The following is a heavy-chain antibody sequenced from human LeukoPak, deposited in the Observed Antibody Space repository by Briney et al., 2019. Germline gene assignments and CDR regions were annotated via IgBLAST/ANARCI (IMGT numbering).Heavy chain of an antibody. CDR1: GGSISSGSYY. V-gene: IGHV4-61*02. Sequence: PSQTLSLTCTVSGGSISSGSYYWSCIRQPAGKGLEWIGRIYTSGSTNYNPSLKSPVTISVDTSKNQFSLKLSSVTAADTAVYYCAREPVAVRFYYYFDYWGQGTLVTVSS. CDR3: AREPVAVRFYYYFDY. D-gene: IGHD2-15*01. CDR2: IYTSGST. J-gene: IGHJ4*02.